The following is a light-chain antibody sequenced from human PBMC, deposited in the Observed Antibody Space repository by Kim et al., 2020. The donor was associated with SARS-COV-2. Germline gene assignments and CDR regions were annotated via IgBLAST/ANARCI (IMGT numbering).Light chain of an antibody. Sequence: GDRVTITCRTSQDIGNDLAWYQQGPGKAPKRLIYDASTLQSGVPSTFSGGGSGTEFTLTINNLRPEDFATYYFLQHNTYPCSFG. CDR1: QDIGND. J-gene: IGKJ1*01. CDR3: LQHNTYPCS. V-gene: IGKV1-17*02. CDR2: DAS.